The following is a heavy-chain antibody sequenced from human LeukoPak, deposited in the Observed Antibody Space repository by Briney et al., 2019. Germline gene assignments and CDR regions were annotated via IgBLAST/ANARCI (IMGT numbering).Heavy chain of an antibody. D-gene: IGHD2-2*01. CDR1: GFTFSDYY. CDR3: ARNGALNGGIVVVPAASPHTSNYYGMDV. CDR2: ISSSGSTI. J-gene: IGHJ6*02. Sequence: GGSLRLSCAASGFTFSDYYMSWIRQAPGKGLEWVSYISSSGSTIYYADSVKGRFTISRDNAKNSLYLQMNGLRAEDTAVYYCARNGALNGGIVVVPAASPHTSNYYGMDVWGQGTTVTVSS. V-gene: IGHV3-11*01.